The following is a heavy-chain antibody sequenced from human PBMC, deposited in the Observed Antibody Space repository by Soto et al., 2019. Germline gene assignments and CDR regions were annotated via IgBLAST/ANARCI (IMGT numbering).Heavy chain of an antibody. CDR1: GYTFSNYG. D-gene: IGHD4-4*01. CDR3: ARGDSPVHFDH. J-gene: IGHJ4*02. V-gene: IGHV1-18*01. Sequence: QVHLVQSGLEVKKPGPSVKVSCKTSGYTFSNYGIAWVRQAPGQGLEWMGWINGYNANTNYAQKFQGRVTMTIDTSATTAYLELRSLRSDDTAVFYCARGDSPVHFDHWGQGTLVTVST. CDR2: INGYNANT.